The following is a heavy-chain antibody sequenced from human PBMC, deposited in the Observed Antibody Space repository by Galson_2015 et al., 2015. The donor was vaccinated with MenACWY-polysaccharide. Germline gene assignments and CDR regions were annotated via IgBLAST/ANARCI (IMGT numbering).Heavy chain of an antibody. J-gene: IGHJ4*02. CDR2: INSDGTVT. CDR1: GFTFSSYW. CDR3: ARGWQQLVAYY. Sequence: SLRLSCAASGFTFSSYWMNWVRQAPGKGLVWVSRINSDGTVTTYADSVKGRFTISRDNAKNTLYLQMDSLRAEDTAVYHCARGWQQLVAYYWGQGTLVTVSS. V-gene: IGHV3-74*01. D-gene: IGHD6-13*01.